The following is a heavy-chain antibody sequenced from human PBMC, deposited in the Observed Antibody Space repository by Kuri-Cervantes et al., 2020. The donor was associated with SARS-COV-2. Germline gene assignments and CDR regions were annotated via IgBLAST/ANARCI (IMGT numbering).Heavy chain of an antibody. CDR2: ISGSGGST. CDR1: GYTFSSYA. V-gene: IGHV3-23*01. J-gene: IGHJ6*03. CDR3: AKDPVYYYYYMDV. Sequence: GGSLRLSCAASGYTFSSYAMHWVRQAPGKGLEWVSAISGSGGSTYYADSVKGRFTISRDNSKNTLYLQMNSLRAEDTAVYYCAKDPVYYYYYMDVWGKGTTVTVSS.